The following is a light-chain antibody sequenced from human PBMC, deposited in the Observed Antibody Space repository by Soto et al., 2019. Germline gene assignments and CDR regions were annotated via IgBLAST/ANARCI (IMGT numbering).Light chain of an antibody. CDR1: NSNIGINS. V-gene: IGLV1-47*01. Sequence: QSVLTQPPSASGTPGQGVAISCSGSNSNIGINSVYWFQQRPGAAPKLLVYGNDQRPSGVPDRFSGSKSGTSASLAISGLRSEDEADYYCAAWDDSLTGWVFGGGTQLTVL. J-gene: IGLJ7*01. CDR3: AAWDDSLTGWV. CDR2: GND.